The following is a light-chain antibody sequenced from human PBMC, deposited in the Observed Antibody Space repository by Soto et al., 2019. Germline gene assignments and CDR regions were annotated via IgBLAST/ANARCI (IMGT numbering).Light chain of an antibody. Sequence: EIVLTQSPGTLSLSPGERAALSCRASQSISSSFLAWYQHKPGQAPRLLIHGASSRATGIPDRFSGGGSGTDFTLTISRLDPEDFAVYYCQLYGSSLVTFGQGNKVEIK. V-gene: IGKV3-20*01. CDR3: QLYGSSLVT. J-gene: IGKJ2*01. CDR1: QSISSSF. CDR2: GAS.